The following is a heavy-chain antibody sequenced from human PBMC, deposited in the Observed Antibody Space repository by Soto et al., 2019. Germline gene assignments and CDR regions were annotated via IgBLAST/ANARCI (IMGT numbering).Heavy chain of an antibody. V-gene: IGHV4-59*08. CDR1: GGSIRSYY. CDR3: ARLYGWAHDY. CDR2: IYYSGST. J-gene: IGHJ4*02. D-gene: IGHD4-17*01. Sequence: PSETLSLTCTVSGGSIRSYYWSWIRQPPGKGLEWIGYIYYSGSTNYNPSLKSRVTISVDTSKNQFSLKLSSVTAADTAVYYCARLYGWAHDYWGQGTRVTVSS.